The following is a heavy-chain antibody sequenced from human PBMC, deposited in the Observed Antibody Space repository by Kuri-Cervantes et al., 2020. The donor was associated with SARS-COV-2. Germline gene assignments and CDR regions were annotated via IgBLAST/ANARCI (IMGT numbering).Heavy chain of an antibody. CDR2: IRYDGSNK. V-gene: IGHV3-30*02. J-gene: IGHJ4*02. CDR3: AKVGAGYCSGGSCDSVVVD. D-gene: IGHD2-15*01. CDR1: GFTFSSSW. Sequence: GGSLRLSCAASGFTFSSSWMHWVCQAPEKGLEWVAFIRYDGSNKYYADSVKGRFTISRDNSKNTLYLQMNSLRAEDTAVYYCAKVGAGYCSGGSCDSVVVDWGQGTLVTVSS.